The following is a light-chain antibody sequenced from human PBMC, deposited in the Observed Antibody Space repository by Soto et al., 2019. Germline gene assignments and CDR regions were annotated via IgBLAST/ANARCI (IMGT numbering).Light chain of an antibody. CDR1: QGITSW. CDR3: QQTSSFPLT. CDR2: AAS. V-gene: IGKV1-12*01. Sequence: DIQMTQSPSFVSASVGGRVTITCRASQGITSWLAWYQQKPGRAPKLLIHAASSLESGVPSRFSGSGSGTEFTLTISSLQPEDFAASYCQQTSSFPLTFGGGTKVDIK. J-gene: IGKJ4*01.